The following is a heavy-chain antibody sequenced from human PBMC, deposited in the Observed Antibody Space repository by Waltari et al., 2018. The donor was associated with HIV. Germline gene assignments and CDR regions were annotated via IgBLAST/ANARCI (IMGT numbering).Heavy chain of an antibody. D-gene: IGHD2-15*01. CDR2: INPSGGST. Sequence: QVQLVQSGAEVKKPGASVKVSCKASGYTFTSYYMHWVRQATGQGLEWMGIINPSGGSTSYAQKFQGRVTMTRDTSTSTVYMELSSLRSEDTAVYYCARDLGGRCSGGSCYSGNYWGQGTLVTVSS. V-gene: IGHV1-46*01. CDR3: ARDLGGRCSGGSCYSGNY. J-gene: IGHJ4*02. CDR1: GYTFTSYY.